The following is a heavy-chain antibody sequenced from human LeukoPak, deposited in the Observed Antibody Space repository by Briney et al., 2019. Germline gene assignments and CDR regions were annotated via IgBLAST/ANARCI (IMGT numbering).Heavy chain of an antibody. J-gene: IGHJ5*02. CDR3: ARDLSVAGTAWFGP. V-gene: IGHV1-18*01. CDR2: ISAYNGNT. CDR1: GYTFTSYG. Sequence: GASVKVSCKASGYTFTSYGISWVRQAPGQGLEWMGWISAYNGNTNYAQKLQGRVTMTTDTSTSTAYMELRSLRSDDTAVYYCARDLSVAGTAWFGPWGQGTLVTVSS. D-gene: IGHD6-19*01.